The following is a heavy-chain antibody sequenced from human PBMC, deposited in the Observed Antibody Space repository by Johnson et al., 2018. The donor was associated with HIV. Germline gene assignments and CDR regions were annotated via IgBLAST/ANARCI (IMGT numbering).Heavy chain of an antibody. Sequence: LSCAASGFTFSSYAMHWVRQAPGKGLVWVAVISYDGSNKYYADSVKGRFTISRDNSKNTLYLQMNSLRAGDTAVYYCARERWLLEGGFDAFDIWGQGTMVTVSS. CDR3: ARERWLLEGGFDAFDI. V-gene: IGHV3-30*14. CDR2: ISYDGSNK. J-gene: IGHJ3*02. D-gene: IGHD5-24*01. CDR1: GFTFSSYA.